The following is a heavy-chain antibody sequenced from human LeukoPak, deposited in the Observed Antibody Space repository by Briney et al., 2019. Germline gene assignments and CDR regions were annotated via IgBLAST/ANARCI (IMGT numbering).Heavy chain of an antibody. Sequence: ASVNVSCTASGGTFSSYAISWVRQAPGQGLEWMGGIIPIFGTANYAQKFQGRVTITADESTSTAYMELSSLRSEDTAVYYCARSVGWTNWFDPWGQGTLVTVSS. V-gene: IGHV1-69*13. J-gene: IGHJ5*02. CDR3: ARSVGWTNWFDP. CDR1: GGTFSSYA. D-gene: IGHD6-19*01. CDR2: IIPIFGTA.